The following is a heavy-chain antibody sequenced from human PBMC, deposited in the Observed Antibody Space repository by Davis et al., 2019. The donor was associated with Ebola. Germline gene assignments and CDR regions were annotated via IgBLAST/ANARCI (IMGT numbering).Heavy chain of an antibody. J-gene: IGHJ4*02. D-gene: IGHD2-15*01. CDR1: GFTFNRSA. V-gene: IGHV1-58*01. CDR2: IAVATGNT. Sequence: SVKVSCKASGFTFNRSAVQWVRQVRGQRLEWMGWIAVATGNTIYAQKFQGRVTMTRDMSSSTAYMELSSLRSEDTAVYYCAALKTISNDPLHFWGQGTLITVSS. CDR3: AALKTISNDPLHF.